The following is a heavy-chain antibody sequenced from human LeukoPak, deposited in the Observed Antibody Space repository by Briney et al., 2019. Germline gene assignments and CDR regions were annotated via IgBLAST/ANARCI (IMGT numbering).Heavy chain of an antibody. Sequence: SETLSLTCNVSGGSLSTYYWSWIRQPPGKGLEWIGYIYYSGSTNYNPSLKTRVTISVDTSKNQFSLKLSSVTAADTAVYYCAGSSWIPSTVGDYWGQGTLVTVSS. CDR3: AGSSWIPSTVGDY. D-gene: IGHD5-18*01. J-gene: IGHJ4*02. CDR1: GGSLSTYY. V-gene: IGHV4-59*08. CDR2: IYYSGST.